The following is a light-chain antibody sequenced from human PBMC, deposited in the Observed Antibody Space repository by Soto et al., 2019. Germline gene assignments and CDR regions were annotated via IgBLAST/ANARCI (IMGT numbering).Light chain of an antibody. CDR2: EVS. CDR3: STYTSSSTLYV. V-gene: IGLV2-14*01. J-gene: IGLJ1*01. Sequence: QSALTQPASVSGSPGQSITISCTGTSSDIGGYNYVSWYQQHPGKVPKLMIFEVSNRPSGVSYRFSGSKSGNTASLTISGLQAEDEADYYCSTYTSSSTLYVFGTGTKVTV. CDR1: SSDIGGYNY.